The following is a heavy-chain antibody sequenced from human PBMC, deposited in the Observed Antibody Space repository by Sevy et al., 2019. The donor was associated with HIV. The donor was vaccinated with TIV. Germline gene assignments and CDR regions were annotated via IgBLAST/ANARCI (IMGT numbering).Heavy chain of an antibody. J-gene: IGHJ3*02. D-gene: IGHD5-12*01. Sequence: ASVKVSCKASGYTFTSYGISWVRQAPGQGLEWMGWISAYYGNTNYAQKLQGRVTMTTDTSTSTAYMELRSLRSDDTAVYYCARQKPTIERWLQSEGAFDIWVQGTMVTVSS. V-gene: IGHV1-18*04. CDR1: GYTFTSYG. CDR2: ISAYYGNT. CDR3: ARQKPTIERWLQSEGAFDI.